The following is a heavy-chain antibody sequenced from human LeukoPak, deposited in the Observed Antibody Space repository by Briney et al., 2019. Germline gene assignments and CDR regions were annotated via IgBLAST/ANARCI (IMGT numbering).Heavy chain of an antibody. Sequence: GGSLRLSCAASGFTFSSYAMHWVRQAPGKGLEWVAVISYDGSNKYYADSVKGRFTISRDNSKNTLYLQMNSLRAEDTAVYYCAREDIAAATGIGFDPWGQGTLVTVSS. J-gene: IGHJ5*02. CDR1: GFTFSSYA. CDR3: AREDIAAATGIGFDP. CDR2: ISYDGSNK. V-gene: IGHV3-30*04. D-gene: IGHD6-13*01.